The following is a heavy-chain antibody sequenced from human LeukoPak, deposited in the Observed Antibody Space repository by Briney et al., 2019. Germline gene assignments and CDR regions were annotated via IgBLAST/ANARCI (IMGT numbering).Heavy chain of an antibody. CDR2: IYTSGST. CDR3: ARDLVTYYHGSGSHDAFDI. Sequence: SETLSLTCTVSGGSISSYYWSRIRQPAGKGLEWIGRIYTSGSTNYNPSLKSRVTMSVDTSKNQFSLKLSSVTAADTAVYYCARDLVTYYHGSGSHDAFDIWGQGTMVTVSS. J-gene: IGHJ3*02. V-gene: IGHV4-4*07. D-gene: IGHD3-10*01. CDR1: GGSISSYY.